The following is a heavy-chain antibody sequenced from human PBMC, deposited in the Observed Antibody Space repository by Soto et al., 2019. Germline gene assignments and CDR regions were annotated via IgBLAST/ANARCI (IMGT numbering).Heavy chain of an antibody. J-gene: IGHJ4*02. V-gene: IGHV3-23*01. CDR2: ISGNGGST. Sequence: PGGSLRLSCAASEFTFGSHAMSWVRQAPGKGLEWVSVISGNGGSTYYADSMKGRFTISRDNSKSTLYLQLNSLRAEDTAVYYCAKAAIPGDVLIHFDYWGQGTLVTVSS. CDR3: AKAAIPGDVLIHFDY. CDR1: EFTFGSHA. D-gene: IGHD3-16*01.